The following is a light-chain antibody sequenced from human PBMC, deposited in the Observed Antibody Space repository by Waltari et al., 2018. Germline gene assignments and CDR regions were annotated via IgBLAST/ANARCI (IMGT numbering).Light chain of an antibody. Sequence: SSELTQDPAVSVALGQTVRITCQGDSLRTSYASWYQLKPGQAPVLVSYGKDKRPSGIPDRIAGYSSGATSSLTITGAQAEDEADYCCSSRNGRANQVVFAGGTKVTVL. CDR3: SSRNGRANQVV. J-gene: IGLJ3*02. CDR1: SLRTSY. CDR2: GKD. V-gene: IGLV3-19*01.